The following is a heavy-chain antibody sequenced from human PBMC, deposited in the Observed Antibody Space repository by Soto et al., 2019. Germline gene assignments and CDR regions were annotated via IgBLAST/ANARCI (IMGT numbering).Heavy chain of an antibody. CDR3: ARVAREYGDFLYGMDV. D-gene: IGHD4-17*01. Sequence: QVTLKESGPVVVKPTETLTLTCTVSGFSLSNARMGVSWIRQPPGKALEWLAHILSNDEKSYVTSLKSRLTISKDTSKSQVVLTMTNMDPVDTATYYCARVAREYGDFLYGMDVWGQGTTVTVSS. CDR2: ILSNDEK. CDR1: GFSLSNARMG. V-gene: IGHV2-26*01. J-gene: IGHJ6*02.